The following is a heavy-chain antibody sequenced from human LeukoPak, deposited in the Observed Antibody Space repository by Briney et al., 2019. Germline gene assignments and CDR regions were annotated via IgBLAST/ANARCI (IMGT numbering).Heavy chain of an antibody. D-gene: IGHD3-10*02. CDR3: ARDRDYVFDI. CDR2: IYYSGST. CDR1: VGSISSSSYY. V-gene: IGHV4-39*07. J-gene: IGHJ3*02. Sequence: SETLSLTCTVSVGSISSSSYYWGWIRQPPGKGLEWIGSIYYSGSTYYNPSLKSRVTISVDTSKNQFSLKLSSVTAADTAVYYCARDRDYVFDIWGQGTMVTVSS.